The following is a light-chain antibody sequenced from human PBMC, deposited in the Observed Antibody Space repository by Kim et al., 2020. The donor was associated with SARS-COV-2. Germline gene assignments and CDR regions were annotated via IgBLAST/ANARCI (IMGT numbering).Light chain of an antibody. J-gene: IGKJ1*01. Sequence: DIVMTQSPDSLAVSLGERATINCKSSQTVLYSSNNKNYLAWYQQKPGQPPKLLIYWASTRESGVPDRFSGSGSETDFTLTISSLQAEDVAVYYCQKYYDAPQTFGQGTKVDIK. CDR3: QKYYDAPQT. CDR1: QTVLYSSNNKNY. CDR2: WAS. V-gene: IGKV4-1*01.